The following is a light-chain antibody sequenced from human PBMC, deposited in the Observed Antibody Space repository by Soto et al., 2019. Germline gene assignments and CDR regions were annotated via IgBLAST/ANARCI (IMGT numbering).Light chain of an antibody. V-gene: IGKV3-20*01. CDR1: QSVSSSY. CDR2: GAS. Sequence: EIVLTQSPGTLSLSPGERATLSCRASQSVSSSYLAWYQQKPGQAPRLLIYGASSRATGIPDRFSGSGSGTAFTPTISRLEPEDFGVYSCQQYGSSPKTFGKGTKVEIK. J-gene: IGKJ1*01. CDR3: QQYGSSPKT.